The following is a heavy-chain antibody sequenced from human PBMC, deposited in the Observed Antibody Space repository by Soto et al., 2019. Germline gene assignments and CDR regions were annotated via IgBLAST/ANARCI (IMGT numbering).Heavy chain of an antibody. J-gene: IGHJ3*01. D-gene: IGHD6-19*01. Sequence: QVQLQESGPGLVKPSGTLSLTCAVSGDSISSPKWWTWLRQPPGKGLEWIGDLLHSGTTNYNPSLKSRVILSGEKSQTQFALSQTSVSAADTAIYYCAYSSGWYRHDVWGQGTSVTVSS. V-gene: IGHV4-4*02. CDR2: LLHSGTT. CDR1: GDSISSPKW. CDR3: AYSSGWYRHDV.